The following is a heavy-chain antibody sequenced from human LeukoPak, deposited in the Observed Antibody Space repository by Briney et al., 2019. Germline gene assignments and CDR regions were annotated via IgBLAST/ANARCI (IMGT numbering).Heavy chain of an antibody. CDR1: GGSINDYN. CDR3: ARDVGSSIAALNAFDI. D-gene: IGHD6-6*01. Sequence: SETLSLTCTVSGGSINDYNWNWIRQPAGKGLEWIGRIYASGSTNYNPSLKSGVTISVDTSKNQVSLNLSSVTAADTAVYYCARDVGSSIAALNAFDIWGQGTMVTVSS. V-gene: IGHV4-4*07. CDR2: IYASGST. J-gene: IGHJ3*02.